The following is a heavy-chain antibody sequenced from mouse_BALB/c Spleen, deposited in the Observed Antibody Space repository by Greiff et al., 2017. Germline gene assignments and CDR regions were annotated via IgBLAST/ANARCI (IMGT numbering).Heavy chain of an antibody. CDR3: ARSLNYDYASWFAY. CDR2: ISSGSSTI. V-gene: IGHV5-17*02. CDR1: GFTFSSFG. D-gene: IGHD2-4*01. Sequence: EVQRVESGGGLVQPGGSRKLSCAASGFTFSSFGMHWVRQAPEKGLEWVAYISSGSSTIYYADTVKGRFTISRDNPKNTLFLQMTSLRSEDTAMYYCARSLNYDYASWFAYWGQGTLVTVSA. J-gene: IGHJ3*01.